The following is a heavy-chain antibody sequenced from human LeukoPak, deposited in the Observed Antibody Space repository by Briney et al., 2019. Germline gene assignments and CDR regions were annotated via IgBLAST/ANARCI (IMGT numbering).Heavy chain of an antibody. J-gene: IGHJ4*02. D-gene: IGHD2-15*01. CDR3: ARDCIGCHGFDF. Sequence: ASVKVSCKTSGYSFINYGITWVRQAPGQGLECMGWVSAYADNTNYVQKFQGRVSMTTDTSTNTAYMELRSLRPDDTAVYYCARDCIGCHGFDFWGQGTLVTVSS. CDR1: GYSFINYG. V-gene: IGHV1-18*01. CDR2: VSAYADNT.